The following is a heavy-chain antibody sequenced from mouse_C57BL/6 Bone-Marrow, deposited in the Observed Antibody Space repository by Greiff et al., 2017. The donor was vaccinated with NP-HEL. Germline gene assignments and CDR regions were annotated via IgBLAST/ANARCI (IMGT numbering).Heavy chain of an antibody. CDR3: ARSPANWGYFDV. Sequence: QVHVKQPGAELVMPGASVKLSCKASGYTFTSYWMHWVKQRPGQGLEWIGEIDPSDSYTNYNQKFKGKSTLTVDKSSSTAYMHLSSLTSEDSAVYYCARSPANWGYFDVWGTGTTVTVSS. CDR2: IDPSDSYT. J-gene: IGHJ1*03. CDR1: GYTFTSYW. V-gene: IGHV1-69*01. D-gene: IGHD4-1*01.